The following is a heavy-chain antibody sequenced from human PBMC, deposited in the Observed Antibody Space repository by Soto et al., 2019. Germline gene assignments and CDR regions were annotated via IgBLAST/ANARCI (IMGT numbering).Heavy chain of an antibody. Sequence: ASVKVSCKASGGTFSSYAISWVRQAPGQGLEWMGGIIPIFGTANYAQKFQGRVTITADKSTSTAYMELSSLRADDTAVYYCANAGQWLPYYFDYWGQGILVTVSS. V-gene: IGHV1-69*06. CDR3: ANAGQWLPYYFDY. CDR1: GGTFSSYA. D-gene: IGHD6-19*01. CDR2: IIPIFGTA. J-gene: IGHJ4*02.